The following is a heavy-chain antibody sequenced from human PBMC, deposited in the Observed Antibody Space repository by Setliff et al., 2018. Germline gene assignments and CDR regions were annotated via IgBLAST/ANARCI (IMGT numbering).Heavy chain of an antibody. D-gene: IGHD2-2*01. V-gene: IGHV1-18*01. CDR2: ISAYTGNT. Sequence: ASVKVSCKASGYTFTNYGISWVRQAPGQGLEWMGWISAYTGNTYSAQKFQGRLTMTTDTSTTTAYMELRSLRSDDTAVYYCSRLVRYCTRTSCQRASGDDYWGRGTLVTVSS. CDR3: SRLVRYCTRTSCQRASGDDY. J-gene: IGHJ4*02. CDR1: GYTFTNYG.